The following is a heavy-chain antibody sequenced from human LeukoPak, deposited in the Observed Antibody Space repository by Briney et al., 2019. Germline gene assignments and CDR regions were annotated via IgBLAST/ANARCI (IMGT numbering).Heavy chain of an antibody. D-gene: IGHD5-12*01. CDR1: GGSFSGYY. V-gene: IGHV4-34*01. CDR2: INHSGST. Sequence: SETLSLTCAVYGGSFSGYYWSWIRQPPGKGLEWIGEINHSGSTNYNPSLKSRVTVSVDTSKNQFSLKLSSVTAADTAVYYCARYRLNWFDPWGQGTLVTVSS. CDR3: ARYRLNWFDP. J-gene: IGHJ5*02.